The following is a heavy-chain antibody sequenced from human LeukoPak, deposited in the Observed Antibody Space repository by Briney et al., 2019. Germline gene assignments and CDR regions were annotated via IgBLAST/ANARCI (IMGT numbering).Heavy chain of an antibody. Sequence: GGSLRLSCAASGFTFSSYSMNWVRQAPGKGLEWVSSISSSSDYIYYADSVKGRFTISRDNAKNLVYLQMKSLRAEDTAMYYCARDRGALQRGDAFDIWGQGTMVTVSS. V-gene: IGHV3-21*06. J-gene: IGHJ3*02. CDR3: ARDRGALQRGDAFDI. CDR1: GFTFSSYS. D-gene: IGHD5-18*01. CDR2: ISSSSDYI.